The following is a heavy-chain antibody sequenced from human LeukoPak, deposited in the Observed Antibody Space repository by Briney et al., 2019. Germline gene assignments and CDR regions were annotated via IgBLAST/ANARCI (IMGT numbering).Heavy chain of an antibody. J-gene: IGHJ5*02. Sequence: PSETLSLTCTVSGGSISGSYYWSWIRQSAGKGLEWIGRMYTSGSTNYNPSLKSRVTISVDTSKNQFSLNLSSVTAADTAVYYCARGRGEGRGIYMVRGVRAPSHNWFDPWGHGTLVTVSS. D-gene: IGHD3-10*01. CDR1: GGSISGSYY. V-gene: IGHV4-61*02. CDR3: ARGRGEGRGIYMVRGVRAPSHNWFDP. CDR2: MYTSGST.